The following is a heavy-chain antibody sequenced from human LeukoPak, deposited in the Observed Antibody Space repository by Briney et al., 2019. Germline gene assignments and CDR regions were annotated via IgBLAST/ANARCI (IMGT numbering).Heavy chain of an antibody. J-gene: IGHJ4*02. Sequence: ASVKVSCKASGYTFTSYGISWVRQAPGQGLEWMGWISAYNGNTNYAQKLQGRVTMTTDTSTSTAYMELRSLRSDDTAVYYCARDSGFVGRGLGFVVVPAAMDYWGQGTLVTVSS. CDR3: ARDSGFVGRGLGFVVVPAAMDY. CDR2: ISAYNGNT. D-gene: IGHD2-2*01. V-gene: IGHV1-18*01. CDR1: GYTFTSYG.